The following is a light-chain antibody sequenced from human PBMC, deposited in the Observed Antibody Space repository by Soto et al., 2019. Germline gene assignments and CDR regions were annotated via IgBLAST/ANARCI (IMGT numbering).Light chain of an antibody. CDR1: QGVGNY. J-gene: IGKJ4*01. CDR2: AGS. Sequence: AIQLTQSPFSLSASVGDTVTITCRASQGVGNYLAWYRQRPGKAPQLVIYAGSKSHSGVSSRFSGSGSGTDFVLTSRDLQPDDLATYFFLQDYTYPLTFGGGTKLEI. V-gene: IGKV1-6*01. CDR3: LQDYTYPLT.